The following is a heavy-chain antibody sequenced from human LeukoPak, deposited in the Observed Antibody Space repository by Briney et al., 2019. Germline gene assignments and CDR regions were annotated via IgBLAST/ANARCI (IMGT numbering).Heavy chain of an antibody. V-gene: IGHV4-30-4*01. Sequence: PSETLSLTCTVSGGSISSGDYYWSWIRQPPGKGLEWIGSIYYSGSTYYNPSLKSRVTISVDTSKNQFSLKLTSVTAADTAVYYCAREGSSAYYPVDYWGQGTLVTVSS. D-gene: IGHD3-22*01. CDR3: AREGSSAYYPVDY. CDR1: GGSISSGDYY. J-gene: IGHJ4*02. CDR2: IYYSGST.